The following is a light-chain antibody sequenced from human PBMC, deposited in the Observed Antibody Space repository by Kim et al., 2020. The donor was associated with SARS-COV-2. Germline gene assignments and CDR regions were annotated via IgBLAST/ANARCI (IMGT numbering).Light chain of an antibody. V-gene: IGKV1-9*01. CDR3: QQLNSYPRT. CDR2: AAS. Sequence: AAVGDRVTSTCRASQGISSYLAGYQQKPGKAPKLLIYAASTLQSGVPSRFSGSGSGTEFTLTISSLQPEDFATYYCQQLNSYPRTFGQGTKVDIK. CDR1: QGISSY. J-gene: IGKJ1*01.